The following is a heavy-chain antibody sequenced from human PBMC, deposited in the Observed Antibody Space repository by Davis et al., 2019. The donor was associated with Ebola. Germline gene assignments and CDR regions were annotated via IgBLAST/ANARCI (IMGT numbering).Heavy chain of an antibody. J-gene: IGHJ6*02. CDR1: GFTFSTYS. V-gene: IGHV3-21*01. D-gene: IGHD3-16*01. Sequence: GGSLRLSCAASGFTFSTYSMSCVRQAPGKALEWVSSISSDSDYIYYADSAKGRFTISRDNAKNSLFLQMNRLRAEDTALYYCARDRPLDLFFGDYYGIDVWGQGTTVTVSS. CDR3: ARDRPLDLFFGDYYGIDV. CDR2: ISSDSDYI.